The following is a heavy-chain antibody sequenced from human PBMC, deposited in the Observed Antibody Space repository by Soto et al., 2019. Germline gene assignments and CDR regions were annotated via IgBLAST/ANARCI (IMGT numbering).Heavy chain of an antibody. V-gene: IGHV4-30-4*01. Sequence: SETLSLTCTVSGGSVSSGDYFWSWIRQPPGKGLEWIGYIYDSGSSYYNPSLKSRVTMSVDTSKNQFSLKLRSVTAADTAMYYCAREKGYISGPKNFDSWGQGTLVTVSS. CDR2: IYDSGSS. CDR1: GGSVSSGDYF. D-gene: IGHD5-12*01. J-gene: IGHJ4*02. CDR3: AREKGYISGPKNFDS.